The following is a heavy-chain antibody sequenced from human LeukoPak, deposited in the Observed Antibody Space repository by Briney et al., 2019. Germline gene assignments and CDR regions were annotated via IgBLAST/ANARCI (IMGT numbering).Heavy chain of an antibody. CDR1: GFSFSTYG. J-gene: IGHJ4*02. CDR2: IRYDGGNK. D-gene: IGHD4-17*01. V-gene: IGHV3-30*02. Sequence: GGSLRLSCAASGFSFSTYGMHWVRQAPGKGLEWVAFIRYDGGNKYYADSVKGRVTISRDNSKNTLYLQMISLRTEDTAVYYCAKPTVTHFDYWGQGTRVTVSS. CDR3: AKPTVTHFDY.